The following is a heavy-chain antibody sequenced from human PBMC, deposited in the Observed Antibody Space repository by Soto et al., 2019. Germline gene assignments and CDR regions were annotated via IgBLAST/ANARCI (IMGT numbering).Heavy chain of an antibody. D-gene: IGHD1-26*01. CDR3: AKEGKNFYYYFDS. Sequence: PGGSLRLSCAASGFTFSSYGMHWVRQTPGKGLEWVALVADEGYNRYYADSVKGRFTISRDNPQNTVYLQMNSLRAEDTAVYYCAKEGKNFYYYFDSWGQGTQVTVSS. J-gene: IGHJ4*02. V-gene: IGHV3-30*18. CDR2: VADEGYNR. CDR1: GFTFSSYG.